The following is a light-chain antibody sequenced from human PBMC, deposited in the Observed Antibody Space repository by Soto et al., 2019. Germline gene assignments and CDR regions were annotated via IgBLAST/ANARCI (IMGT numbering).Light chain of an antibody. CDR3: NSYAGSNNVL. V-gene: IGLV2-8*01. J-gene: IGLJ2*01. Sequence: QSVLTQPPSASGSPGQSVTISCTGTSSDVGGYDYVSWYQQHPGKAPKLIIYEVNKRPSGVPDRFSGSKSGNTASLTVSGLQAEDEADYYCNSYAGSNNVLFGGGTKLTVL. CDR1: SSDVGGYDY. CDR2: EVN.